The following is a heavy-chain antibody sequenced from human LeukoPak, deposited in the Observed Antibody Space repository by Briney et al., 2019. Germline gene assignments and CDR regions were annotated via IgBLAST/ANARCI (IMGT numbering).Heavy chain of an antibody. CDR2: IHAGNGKT. CDR1: GYTFTSYA. Sequence: GASVKVSCKASGYTFTSYAMHWVRQAPGQRLEWMGWIHAGNGKTKYSQKFQGRVTITRDTSASTAYMELSSLRSEDTAVYYCARGYGDYVLYDYWGQGTLVTVSS. D-gene: IGHD4-17*01. V-gene: IGHV1-3*01. CDR3: ARGYGDYVLYDY. J-gene: IGHJ4*02.